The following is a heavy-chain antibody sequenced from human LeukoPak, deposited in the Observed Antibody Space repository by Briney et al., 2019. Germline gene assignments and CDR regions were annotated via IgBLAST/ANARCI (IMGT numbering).Heavy chain of an antibody. CDR2: INQDGSEM. D-gene: IGHD2-2*01. Sequence: GGSLRLSCAASGVTFSNYWRSWIRQAPGKGLEWLANINQDGSEMYYVDSVKGRFTISRDTGKNSLFLQINSPPPDVTAVSYAATAQYSLVVVRMTNCYFDLWGRGTLVTVSS. CDR3: ATAQYSLVVVRMTNCYFDL. CDR1: GVTFSNYW. V-gene: IGHV3-7*01. J-gene: IGHJ2*01.